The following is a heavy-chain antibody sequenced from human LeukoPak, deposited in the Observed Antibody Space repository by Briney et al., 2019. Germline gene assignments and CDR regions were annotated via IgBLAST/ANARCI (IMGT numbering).Heavy chain of an antibody. J-gene: IGHJ1*01. CDR2: ISAYNGNT. CDR3: ATVPSYYYDRQYFQH. CDR1: GYTFTSYG. V-gene: IGHV1-18*01. Sequence: ASVKVSCKASGYTFTSYGISWVRQAPGQGLEWMGWISAYNGNTNYAQKLQGRVTMTTDTSTSTAYMELRSLRSDDTAVYYCATVPSYYYDRQYFQHWGQGTLVTVSS. D-gene: IGHD3-22*01.